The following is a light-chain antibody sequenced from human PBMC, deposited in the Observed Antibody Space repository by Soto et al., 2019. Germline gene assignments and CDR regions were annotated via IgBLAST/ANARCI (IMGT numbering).Light chain of an antibody. J-gene: IGKJ2*01. Sequence: DIQMTQSPSSLSAPVGDRVTITCRASQSITTYLNWYQQNPGKAPKLLIYAASSLQSGVPSRFSGSGSGTDFTLTISSLQPEDFATYYCQQSYSTPYTIGQGTKLEIK. CDR2: AAS. V-gene: IGKV1-39*01. CDR1: QSITTY. CDR3: QQSYSTPYT.